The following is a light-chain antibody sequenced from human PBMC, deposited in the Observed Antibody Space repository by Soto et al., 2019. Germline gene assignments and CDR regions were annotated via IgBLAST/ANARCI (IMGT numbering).Light chain of an antibody. CDR1: QSVRNN. J-gene: IGKJ4*01. V-gene: IGKV3-15*01. Sequence: EIVMTQSPATLSVSPGERATLSCRASQSVRNNLAWYQKKPGQAPRLLIYGAYTRATGIPARFSGSGSGTDFTLTISSLQPEDFAVYYCQQYDNWPPLTFGGGTKVEI. CDR2: GAY. CDR3: QQYDNWPPLT.